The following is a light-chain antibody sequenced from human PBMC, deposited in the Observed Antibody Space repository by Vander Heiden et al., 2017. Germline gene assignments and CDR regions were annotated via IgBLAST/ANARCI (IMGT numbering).Light chain of an antibody. CDR3: QQSYSTPRT. Sequence: DILMTQSPSSLSASVGDRVTITCRASQSISSYLNWYQQKPGKAPKLLIYAASSWQSGVPARFSGSGSGTDFTLTISSLEPEDFATYYCQQSYSTPRTFGQGTKVEIK. J-gene: IGKJ1*01. CDR2: AAS. V-gene: IGKV1-39*01. CDR1: QSISSY.